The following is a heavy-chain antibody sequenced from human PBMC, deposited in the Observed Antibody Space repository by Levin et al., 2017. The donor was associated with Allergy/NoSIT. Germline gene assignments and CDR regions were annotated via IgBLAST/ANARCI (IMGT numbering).Heavy chain of an antibody. CDR2: IFDSGST. CDR1: GVPISSRSYS. J-gene: IGHJ4*02. CDR3: ARHVGHTDSDY. Sequence: SETLSLTCTVSGVPISSRSYSWGWIRQPPGKGLEWIGSIFDSGSTYYNPSLKSRVTISADTSKNQFSLTLSSVTAADTAVYFCARHVGHTDSDYWGQGTLVTVSP. D-gene: IGHD1-26*01. V-gene: IGHV4-39*01.